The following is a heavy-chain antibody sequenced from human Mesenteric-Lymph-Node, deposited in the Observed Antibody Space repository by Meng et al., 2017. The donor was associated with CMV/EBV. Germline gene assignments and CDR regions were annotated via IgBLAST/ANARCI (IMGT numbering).Heavy chain of an antibody. V-gene: IGHV3-30*03. CDR3: ARDSYGMDV. Sequence: GGSLRLSCAASGFTFSDYYMSWVRQAPGKGLEWVAIISYGGSDDYADSVKGRFTISRDNGKNTLFLQINNLRVEDTAVYYCARDSYGMDVWGQGTTVTVSS. CDR2: ISYGGSD. CDR1: GFTFSDYY. J-gene: IGHJ6*02.